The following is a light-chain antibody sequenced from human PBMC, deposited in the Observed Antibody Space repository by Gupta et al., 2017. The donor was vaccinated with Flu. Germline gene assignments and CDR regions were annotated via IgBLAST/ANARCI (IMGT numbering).Light chain of an antibody. V-gene: IGLV4-69*01. CDR1: SGHSKYA. J-gene: IGLJ3*02. CDR3: QTWDTAIRV. CDR2: VDPDGSH. Sequence: QLALTQSPPASASLGAPVTLTCTLTSGHSKYAIAWHQQQPDKGPRFLMMVDPDGSHTKGDGIPDRFSGSSSGAERYLTISSLQSDDEADYYCQTWDTAIRVFGGGTKLTVL.